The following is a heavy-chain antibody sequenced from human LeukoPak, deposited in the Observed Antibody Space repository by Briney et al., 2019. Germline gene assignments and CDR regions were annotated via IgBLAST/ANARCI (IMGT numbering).Heavy chain of an antibody. Sequence: GGSLRLSCVASGFTFSSYAMSWVRQAPGKGLEWVSVVSGGGHNTYYADSVKGRFTMSRDNSKRTVYLQMNRLRAEDTAVYYCAKDRSSWYYPFDSWGQGTLVTVSS. CDR3: AKDRSSWYYPFDS. CDR2: VSGGGHNT. V-gene: IGHV3-23*01. D-gene: IGHD3-3*01. J-gene: IGHJ4*02. CDR1: GFTFSSYA.